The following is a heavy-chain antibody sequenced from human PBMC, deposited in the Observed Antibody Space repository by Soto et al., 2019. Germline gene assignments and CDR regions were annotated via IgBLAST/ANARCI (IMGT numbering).Heavy chain of an antibody. CDR2: IIPIFGTA. CDR3: ARNYYDSSGYYPDQYYFDY. CDR1: GGTFSSYA. Sequence: QVQLVQSGAEVKKPGSSVKVSCKASGGTFSSYAISWVRQAPGQGLEWMGGIIPIFGTANYAQKLQGRVTITADESTSTAYMELSSLRSEDTAVYYCARNYYDSSGYYPDQYYFDYWGQGTLVTVSS. J-gene: IGHJ4*02. D-gene: IGHD3-22*01. V-gene: IGHV1-69*01.